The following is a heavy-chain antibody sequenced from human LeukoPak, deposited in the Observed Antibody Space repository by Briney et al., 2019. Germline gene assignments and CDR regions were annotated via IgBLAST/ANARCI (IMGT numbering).Heavy chain of an antibody. D-gene: IGHD3-16*01. J-gene: IGHJ3*02. V-gene: IGHV1-18*03. CDR1: GYTFTSYG. Sequence: ASVKVSCKASGYTFTSYGISWVRQAPGQGLEWMGWISAYNGNTNYAQKLQGRVTMTTDTSTSTAYMELRSLRSEDMAVYYCARAVKKSSGALDGGGVVFYMGGKGKMVPV. CDR2: ISAYNGNT. CDR3: ARAVKKSSGALDGGGVVFYM.